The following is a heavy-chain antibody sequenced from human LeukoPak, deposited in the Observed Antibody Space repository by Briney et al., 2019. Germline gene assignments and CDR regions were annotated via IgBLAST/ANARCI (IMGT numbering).Heavy chain of an antibody. CDR3: AREITFGNFDY. CDR2: IYSGGST. D-gene: IGHD3-16*01. V-gene: IGHV3-53*01. J-gene: IGHJ4*02. CDR1: GFTVSSNY. Sequence: GGSLRLSCAASGFTVSSNYMSWVRQAPGKGLEWVSVIYSGGSTYYADSVKGRFTISRDNSKNTLYLQMNSLRAEDTAVYYCAREITFGNFDYWGQGTLVTVSS.